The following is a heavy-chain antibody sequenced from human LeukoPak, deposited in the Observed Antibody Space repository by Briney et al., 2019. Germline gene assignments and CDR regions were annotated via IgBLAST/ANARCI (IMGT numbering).Heavy chain of an antibody. D-gene: IGHD1-1*01. V-gene: IGHV3-64D*09. CDR1: GFTFSNCA. CDR2: ITSNGGNT. CDR3: VKDHDRNWNDKGYFDY. Sequence: GGSLRLSCSASGFTFSNCAMHWVRQAPGKGLEYVSAITSNGGNTYYSDSVKGIFTISRDNSKNTLDLQMSSLRAEDTAVYYCVKDHDRNWNDKGYFDYWGQGTLVTVSS. J-gene: IGHJ4*02.